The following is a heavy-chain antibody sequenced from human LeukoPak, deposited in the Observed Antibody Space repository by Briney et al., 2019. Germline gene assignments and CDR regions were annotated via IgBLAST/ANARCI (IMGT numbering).Heavy chain of an antibody. D-gene: IGHD6-6*01. CDR3: ASSALGSTYYFDY. Sequence: SETLSLTCTVSGGSISSYYWSWTRQPAGKGLEWIGRIYTSGSTNYNPSLKSRVTMSVDTSKNQFSLKLSSVTAADTAVYYCASSALGSTYYFDYWGQGTLVTVSS. J-gene: IGHJ4*02. CDR2: IYTSGST. CDR1: GGSISSYY. V-gene: IGHV4-4*07.